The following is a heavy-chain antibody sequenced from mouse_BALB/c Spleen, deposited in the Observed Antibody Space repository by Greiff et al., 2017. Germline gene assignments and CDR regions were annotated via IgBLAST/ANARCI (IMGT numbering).Heavy chain of an antibody. CDR2: IWAGGST. Sequence: VKLQESGPGLVAPSQSLSITCTVSGFSLTSYGVHWVRQPPGKGLEWLGVIWAGGSTNYNSALMSRLSISKDNSKSQVFLKMNSLQTDDTAMYYCARDNYKAFAYWGQGTLVTVSA. J-gene: IGHJ3*01. V-gene: IGHV2-9*02. D-gene: IGHD1-3*01. CDR3: ARDNYKAFAY. CDR1: GFSLTSYG.